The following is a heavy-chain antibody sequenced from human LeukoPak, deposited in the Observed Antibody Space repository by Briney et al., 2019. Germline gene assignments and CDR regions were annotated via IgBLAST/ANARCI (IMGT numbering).Heavy chain of an antibody. V-gene: IGHV4-30-2*01. J-gene: IGHJ3*02. D-gene: IGHD4-17*01. CDR1: GGSISSGGYS. Sequence: SETLSLTCAVSGGSISSGGYSWSWIRQPPGKGLEWIGYIYHSGSTYYNLSLKSRVTISVDRSKNQFSLKLSSVTAADTAVYYCARSLRGDAFDIWGQGTMVTVSS. CDR3: ARSLRGDAFDI. CDR2: IYHSGST.